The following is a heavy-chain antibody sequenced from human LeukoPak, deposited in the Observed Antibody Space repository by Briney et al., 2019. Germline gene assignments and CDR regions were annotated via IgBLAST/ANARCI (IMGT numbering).Heavy chain of an antibody. J-gene: IGHJ6*03. V-gene: IGHV3-21*01. CDR3: ARDNPGYYYYYMDV. CDR1: GFTFSSCS. Sequence: PGGSLRLSCAASGFTFSSCSMNWVRQAPGKGLEWVSPISSSSSYIYYADSVKGRFTISRDNAKNSLYLQMNSLRAEDTAVYYCARDNPGYYYYYMDVWGKGTTVTVSS. CDR2: ISSSSSYI.